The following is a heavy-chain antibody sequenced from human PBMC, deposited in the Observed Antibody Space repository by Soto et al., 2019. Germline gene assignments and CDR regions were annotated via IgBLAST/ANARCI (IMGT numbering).Heavy chain of an antibody. CDR1: GGTFSSYA. CDR2: IIPIFGTA. V-gene: IGHV1-69*05. Sequence: SVKVSCKASGGTFSSYAISWVRQAPGQGLEWMGGIIPIFGTANYAQKFQGRVTMTRDTSTSTVYMELSSLRSEDTAVYYCARDLMNPSALFDYWGQGTLVTVSS. CDR3: ARDLMNPSALFDY. J-gene: IGHJ4*02.